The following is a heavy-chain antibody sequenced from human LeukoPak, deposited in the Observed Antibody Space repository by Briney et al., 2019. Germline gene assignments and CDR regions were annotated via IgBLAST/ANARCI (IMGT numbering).Heavy chain of an antibody. J-gene: IGHJ4*02. D-gene: IGHD5-18*01. CDR1: VGTFSSYA. V-gene: IGHV1-69*04. CDR2: IIPILGIA. CDR3: ARGDTAMAPFDY. Sequence: GSSVNVSCKASVGTFSSYAISWVRQAPGQGLEWMGRIIPILGIANYAQKFQGRVTITADKSTSPAYMELSSLRSEDTAVYYCARGDTAMAPFDYWGQGTLVTVSS.